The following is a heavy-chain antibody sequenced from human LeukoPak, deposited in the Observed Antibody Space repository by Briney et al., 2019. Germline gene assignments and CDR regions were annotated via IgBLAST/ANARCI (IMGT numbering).Heavy chain of an antibody. CDR3: ARESYYYDSSGYYYDRDY. J-gene: IGHJ4*02. V-gene: IGHV1-69*04. CDR2: IIPILGIA. Sequence: ASVKVSCKASGGSFSSYAISWVRQAPGQGLEWMGRIIPILGIANYAQKFQGRVTITADKSTSTAYMELSSLRSEDTAVYYCARESYYYDSSGYYYDRDYWGQGTLVTVSS. D-gene: IGHD3-22*01. CDR1: GGSFSSYA.